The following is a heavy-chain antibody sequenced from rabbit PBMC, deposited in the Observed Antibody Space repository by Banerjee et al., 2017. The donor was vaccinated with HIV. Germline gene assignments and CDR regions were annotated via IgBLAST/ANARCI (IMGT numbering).Heavy chain of an antibody. CDR1: GFTLSSYW. J-gene: IGHJ4*01. D-gene: IGHD4-1*01. V-gene: IGHV1S45*01. Sequence: QEQLVESGGGLVQPEGSLTLTCKASGFTLSSYWMWWVRQAPGKGLEWIACIGAGSSGTTYYASWAKGRFTISKTSSTTVTLQMTSLTAADTATYFCARDGSGWGANFNLWGQGTLVTVS. CDR2: IGAGSSGTT. CDR3: ARDGSGWGANFNL.